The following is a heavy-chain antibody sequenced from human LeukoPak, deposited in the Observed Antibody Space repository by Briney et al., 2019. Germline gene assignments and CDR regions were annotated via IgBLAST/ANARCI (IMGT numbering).Heavy chain of an antibody. CDR2: IKQDGSEK. Sequence: GGSLRLSCAASGFTFSSYWMSWVRQAPGKGLERVANIKQDGSEKLYVDSVKGRFTISRDNAKNSLYLQMNSLRAEDTAVYYCARVCRDVLEWFGECFDYWGQGTLVTVSS. CDR1: GFTFSSYW. CDR3: ARVCRDVLEWFGECFDY. D-gene: IGHD3-10*01. J-gene: IGHJ4*02. V-gene: IGHV3-7*01.